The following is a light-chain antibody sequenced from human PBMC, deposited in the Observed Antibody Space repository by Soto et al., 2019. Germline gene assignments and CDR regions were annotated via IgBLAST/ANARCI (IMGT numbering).Light chain of an antibody. J-gene: IGLJ2*01. Sequence: QSALTQPASVSGSPGQSITISCTGTGSDVGDYNYVSWYQQHPGKAPKLMIYDVTNRPSGVSNRFSGSKSGNTASLTISGLQAEDEADYYCSSYTSSSTLVFGGGTKPTVL. CDR1: GSDVGDYNY. CDR3: SSYTSSSTLV. CDR2: DVT. V-gene: IGLV2-14*01.